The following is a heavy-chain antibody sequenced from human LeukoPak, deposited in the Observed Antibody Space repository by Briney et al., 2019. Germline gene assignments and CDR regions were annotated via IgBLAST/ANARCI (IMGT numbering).Heavy chain of an antibody. J-gene: IGHJ3*02. D-gene: IGHD3-22*01. Sequence: ATVKVSCKASGGTFSSYAIGWVRQAPGQGLEWMGGIIPIFGTANYAQKFQGRVTITADESTSTAYMELSSLRSEDAAVYYCARDSLYYDTLDDAFDIWGQGTMVTVSS. CDR3: ARDSLYYDTLDDAFDI. CDR2: IIPIFGTA. V-gene: IGHV1-69*13. CDR1: GGTFSSYA.